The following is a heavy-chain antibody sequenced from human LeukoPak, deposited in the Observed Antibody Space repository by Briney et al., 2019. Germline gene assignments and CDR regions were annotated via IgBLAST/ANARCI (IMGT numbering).Heavy chain of an antibody. CDR2: ISSNSTYL. Sequence: GGSLRLSCAASGFTFINYNMNWVRQAPGKGLEWVSSISSNSTYLRYADSVRGRFTISRDNAKNSVHLQMNSLRAEDTAVYYCARMSGESWYLGFDYWGQGTLVTVSS. D-gene: IGHD6-13*01. CDR1: GFTFINYN. CDR3: ARMSGESWYLGFDY. J-gene: IGHJ4*02. V-gene: IGHV3-21*04.